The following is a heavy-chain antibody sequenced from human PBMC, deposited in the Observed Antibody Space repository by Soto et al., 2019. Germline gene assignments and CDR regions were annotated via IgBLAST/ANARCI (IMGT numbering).Heavy chain of an antibody. D-gene: IGHD5-18*01. Sequence: SETLSLTCSIYSGSFSGYYWSWIRQPPGKGLEWIGEISQSGHTNYSPSLKSRVSISIDTSKKQFSLNLASVSAADTAVYYCARAREPEYSSAIFFDIWGQGALVTVSS. CDR3: ARAREPEYSSAIFFDI. V-gene: IGHV4-34*01. CDR2: ISQSGHT. J-gene: IGHJ4*02. CDR1: SGSFSGYY.